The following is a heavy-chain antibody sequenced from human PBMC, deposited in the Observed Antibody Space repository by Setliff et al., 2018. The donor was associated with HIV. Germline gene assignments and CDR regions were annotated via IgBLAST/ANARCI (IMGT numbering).Heavy chain of an antibody. V-gene: IGHV4-38-2*02. CDR3: AGQNSGYAPGPFDY. CDR1: GSFINSDY. D-gene: IGHD5-12*01. Sequence: SETLSLTCTVSGSFINSDYWGWIRQPPGKGLEWIGSIYHSATTYYNPSLWGRVTISIDTSKNQFSLKLSSVTAADTAVYYCAGQNSGYAPGPFDYWGQGSLVTVSS. CDR2: IYHSATT. J-gene: IGHJ4*02.